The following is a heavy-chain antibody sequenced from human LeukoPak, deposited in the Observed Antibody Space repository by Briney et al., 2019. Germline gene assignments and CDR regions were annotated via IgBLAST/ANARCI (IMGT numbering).Heavy chain of an antibody. D-gene: IGHD3-22*01. J-gene: IGHJ4*01. V-gene: IGHV4-34*01. Sequence: PSETLSLTCAVYGESFSGYYWSWIRQPPGKGLEWIGEINHSGSTNYNPSLKSRVTISVDTSKNQFSLKLSSVTAADTAVYYCARGVARTYYSDASGYAAADYWGHGTLVTVSS. CDR3: ARGVARTYYSDASGYAAADY. CDR2: INHSGST. CDR1: GESFSGYY.